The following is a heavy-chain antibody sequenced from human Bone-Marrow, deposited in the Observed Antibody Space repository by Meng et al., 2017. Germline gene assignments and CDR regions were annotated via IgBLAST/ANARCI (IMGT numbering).Heavy chain of an antibody. CDR3: ARDEDISAAGKLFGDY. D-gene: IGHD6-13*01. CDR1: GYTFPDYW. CDR2: INPKSGDT. V-gene: IGHV1-2*06. Sequence: QVQLGQSGAEVKKPGASVKVSCKASGYTFPDYWLHWVRRAPGQGLEWMGRINPKSGDTHYAQRFQGRVTMTGDTSISTAYTELSGLRSDDTAMYYCARDEDISAAGKLFGDYWGQGTLVTVSS. J-gene: IGHJ4*02.